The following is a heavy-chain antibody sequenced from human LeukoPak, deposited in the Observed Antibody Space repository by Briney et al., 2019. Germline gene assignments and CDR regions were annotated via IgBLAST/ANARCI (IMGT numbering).Heavy chain of an antibody. CDR3: VGDGGFYYTASPNSWFDP. V-gene: IGHV4-38-2*02. Sequence: SETLSLTCIVSGFSISSEDCWGWIRQPPGKGLEWIGSISNRGSPYYNPSLKSRVTMSVDTPNNQFSLRPGPVTAADTAVYYCVGDGGFYYTASPNSWFDPWGQGTLVTVSS. J-gene: IGHJ5*02. CDR1: GFSISSEDC. D-gene: IGHD2-15*01. CDR2: ISNRGSP.